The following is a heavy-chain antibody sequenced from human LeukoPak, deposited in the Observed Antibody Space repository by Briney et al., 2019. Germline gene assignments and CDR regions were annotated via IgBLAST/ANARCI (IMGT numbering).Heavy chain of an antibody. J-gene: IGHJ4*02. Sequence: GASVKVSCKASGYTFTNYDLNWVRQAPGQGLEWMGWISAYNGNTNYARKVQGRLTLTTDTSTSTAYLELRSLRPDDTAMYYCARDKGYDMYFDYWGQGTLVTVSS. CDR1: GYTFTNYD. V-gene: IGHV1-18*01. CDR2: ISAYNGNT. D-gene: IGHD3-9*01. CDR3: ARDKGYDMYFDY.